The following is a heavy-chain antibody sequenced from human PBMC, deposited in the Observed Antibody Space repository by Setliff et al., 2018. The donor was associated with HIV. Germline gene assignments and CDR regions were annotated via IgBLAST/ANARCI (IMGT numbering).Heavy chain of an antibody. V-gene: IGHV3-15*01. CDR2: VKSEGDGGAT. Sequence: GGSLRLSCAASGFTVSHAWMSWVRQVPGKGLEWVGHVKSEGDGGATNYAAPVMGRFIISRDDSKSTVYLQMNSLKIEDTALYYCTTKGRDVSTLEAPGWGQGTLVTVSS. CDR1: GFTVSHAW. CDR3: TTKGRDVSTLEAPG. D-gene: IGHD2-15*01. J-gene: IGHJ4*02.